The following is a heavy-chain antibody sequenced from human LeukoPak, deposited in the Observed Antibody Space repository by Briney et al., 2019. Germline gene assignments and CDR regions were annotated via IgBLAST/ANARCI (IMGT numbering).Heavy chain of an antibody. Sequence: SETLSLTCAVHGGSFSGYYWSWIRQPPGKGLEWIGEMNHSGSTNYNPSLKSRVTISVDTSKNQFSLKLSSVTAADTAVYYCARGGFYGSGSYYPYYYYGIDVWGQGTTVTVSS. CDR2: MNHSGST. CDR3: ARGGFYGSGSYYPYYYYGIDV. J-gene: IGHJ6*02. V-gene: IGHV4-34*01. D-gene: IGHD3-10*01. CDR1: GGSFSGYY.